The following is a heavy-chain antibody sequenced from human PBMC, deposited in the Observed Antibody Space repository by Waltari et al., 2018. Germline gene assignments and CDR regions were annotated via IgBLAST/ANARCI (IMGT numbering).Heavy chain of an antibody. Sequence: QVQLVESGGGVVQPGRSPRRSCAASGFTFRSYGMPRVRQAPGKGLEWVAVIWYDGSNKYYADSVKGRFTISRDNSKNTLYLQMNSLRAEDTAVYYCARDRRSIYGLDCWGQGTLVTVSS. CDR3: ARDRRSIYGLDC. CDR1: GFTFRSYG. D-gene: IGHD2-2*01. J-gene: IGHJ4*02. CDR2: IWYDGSNK. V-gene: IGHV3-33*01.